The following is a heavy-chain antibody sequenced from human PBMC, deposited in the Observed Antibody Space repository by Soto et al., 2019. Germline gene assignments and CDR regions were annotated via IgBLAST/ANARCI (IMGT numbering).Heavy chain of an antibody. V-gene: IGHV3-53*01. Sequence: EVQLVESGGCLIQPGGSLKLSSPASGFTVGNNYMSWVRQAPGKGLEWVSLIYSTGTTKYADSVKGRFTVSRDNAKNTRYLQMNSLRAEDTAVYYCAKDGRGSGSHYNSFGYWGQGTLVTVSS. D-gene: IGHD3-10*01. J-gene: IGHJ4*02. CDR3: AKDGRGSGSHYNSFGY. CDR1: GFTVGNNY. CDR2: IYSTGTT.